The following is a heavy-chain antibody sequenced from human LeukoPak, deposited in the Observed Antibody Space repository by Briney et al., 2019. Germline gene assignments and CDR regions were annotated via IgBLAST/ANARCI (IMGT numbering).Heavy chain of an antibody. Sequence: SETLSLTCTVSGGSISSSTYYWGWIRQPPGKGLEWIGSLYSSGSTYYNPSLKSRVTISVDTPKNQFSLKLSSVTAADTAVYYCARSGSGYLRYYFDYWGQGTLVTVSS. CDR2: LYSSGST. D-gene: IGHD5-12*01. J-gene: IGHJ4*02. CDR1: GGSISSSTYY. V-gene: IGHV4-39*07. CDR3: ARSGSGYLRYYFDY.